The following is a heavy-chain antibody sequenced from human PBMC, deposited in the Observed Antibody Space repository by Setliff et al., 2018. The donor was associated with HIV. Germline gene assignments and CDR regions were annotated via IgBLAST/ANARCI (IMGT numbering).Heavy chain of an antibody. V-gene: IGHV5-51*01. CDR3: ARQRDPDGFDI. CDR2: IYAGDSDT. J-gene: IGHJ3*02. CDR1: ENTFTRYW. Sequence: PGESLKISCKGSENTFTRYWIGWVRQMPGKGLEWMGIIYAGDSDTRYSPSFQGQVTISADKSISTAYLQWSSLKASDTAMYYCARQRDPDGFDIWGQGNAGHRLL.